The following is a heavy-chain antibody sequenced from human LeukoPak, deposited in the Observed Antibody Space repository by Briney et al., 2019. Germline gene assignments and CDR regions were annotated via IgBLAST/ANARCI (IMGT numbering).Heavy chain of an antibody. Sequence: PSETLSLTCTVSGGSISSGGYYWSWIRQHPGKGLEWIGYIYYSGSTYYNPSLKSRVTISVDTSKNQFSLKLSSVTAADTAVYYCARDAHDFWSGYYDYWGQGTLVTVSS. V-gene: IGHV4-31*03. CDR2: IYYSGST. J-gene: IGHJ4*02. CDR3: ARDAHDFWSGYYDY. D-gene: IGHD3-3*01. CDR1: GGSISSGGYY.